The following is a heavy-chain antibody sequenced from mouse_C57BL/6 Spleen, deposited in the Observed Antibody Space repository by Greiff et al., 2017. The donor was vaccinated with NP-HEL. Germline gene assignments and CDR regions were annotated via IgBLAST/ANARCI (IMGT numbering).Heavy chain of an antibody. CDR1: GFSFTSYC. V-gene: IGHV2-3*01. J-gene: IGHJ4*01. CDR3: AKHSNYAMDY. Sequence: VQGVESGPGLVAPSPCLSISCTASGFSFTSYCVSWVRQPPGKGLEWLGVIWGDGSTNYHSALISSLSISKDNSKSQVFLKLKSLQTDDTGTYYCAKHSNYAMDYWGQGTSVTVSS. CDR2: IWGDGST. D-gene: IGHD2-5*01.